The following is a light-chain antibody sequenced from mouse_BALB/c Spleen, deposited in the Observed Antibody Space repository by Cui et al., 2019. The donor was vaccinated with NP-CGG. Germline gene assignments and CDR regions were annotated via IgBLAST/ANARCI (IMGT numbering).Light chain of an antibody. CDR3: ALWYSNHWV. CDR1: TGAVTTSNY. Sequence: QAVVTQESALTTSPGETVTLTCRSSTGAVTTSNYANWVQEKSDHLFTGLIGGTNNRAPVVPARFSGSLIGDKAALTITGAQTEDEAIYFCALWYSNHWVFGGGTKLTVL. V-gene: IGLV1*01. J-gene: IGLJ1*01. CDR2: GTN.